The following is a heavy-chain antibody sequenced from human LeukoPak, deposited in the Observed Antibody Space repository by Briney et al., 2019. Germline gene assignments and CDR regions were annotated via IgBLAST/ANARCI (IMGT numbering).Heavy chain of an antibody. J-gene: IGHJ6*03. CDR1: GFTFSSYG. D-gene: IGHD3-3*01. CDR3: AKDFSLPPVYYYSYMNV. CDR2: MRYDGSKK. Sequence: GGSLRLSCAASGFTFSSYGMHWVRQAPGKGLEWVAFMRYDGSKKYYADSVKGRFTISRDNSKNTLYLQMNSLRAEDTGLYFCAKDFSLPPVYYYSYMNVWGTGTTFTVS. V-gene: IGHV3-30*02.